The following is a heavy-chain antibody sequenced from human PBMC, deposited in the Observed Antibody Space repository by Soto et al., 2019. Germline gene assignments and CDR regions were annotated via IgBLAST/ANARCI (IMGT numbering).Heavy chain of an antibody. CDR2: ISSSSSTI. J-gene: IGHJ4*02. CDR1: GFTFSSYS. Sequence: EVQLVESGGGLVQPGGSLRLSCAASGFTFSSYSMNWVRQAPGKGLEWVSYISSSSSTIYYADSVKGRFTISRDNAKNSLYLQMNSLRDEDTAVYFWSALRWLQPSGGYWGQGTLVTVSS. V-gene: IGHV3-48*02. D-gene: IGHD5-12*01. CDR3: SALRWLQPSGGY.